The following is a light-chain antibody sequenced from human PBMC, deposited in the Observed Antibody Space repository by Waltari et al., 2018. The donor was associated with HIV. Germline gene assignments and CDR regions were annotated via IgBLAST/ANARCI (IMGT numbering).Light chain of an antibody. Sequence: SYELTQPPSVSVSPGQTARITCSGDALPKQYAYWYQQRPGQAPVLVIYKDTEKPSGVPERMSCSRSGTTAMLIIIGVQAQDEADYHCQSADSNASLWVFGGGTKLTVL. CDR3: QSADSNASLWV. V-gene: IGLV3-25*03. CDR1: ALPKQY. J-gene: IGLJ3*02. CDR2: KDT.